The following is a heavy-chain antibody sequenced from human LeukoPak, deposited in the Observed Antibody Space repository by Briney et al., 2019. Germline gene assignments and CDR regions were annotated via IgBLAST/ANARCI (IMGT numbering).Heavy chain of an antibody. CDR2: INPNSDGT. CDR1: GYTFTGYY. D-gene: IGHD2-21*02. CDR3: AREEVVTATTYYYGMDV. Sequence: ASVKVSCKASGYTFTGYYMHWVRQAPGQGLEWMGWINPNSDGTNYAQKFQGWVTMTRDTSISTAYMELSRLRSDDTAVYYCAREEVVTATTYYYGMDVWGQGTTVTVSS. J-gene: IGHJ6*02. V-gene: IGHV1-2*04.